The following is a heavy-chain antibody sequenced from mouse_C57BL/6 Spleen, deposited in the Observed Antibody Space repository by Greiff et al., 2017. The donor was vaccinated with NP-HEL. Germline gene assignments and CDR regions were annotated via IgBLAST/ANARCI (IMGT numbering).Heavy chain of an antibody. CDR2: IHPNSGST. J-gene: IGHJ2*01. CDR1: GYTFTSYW. D-gene: IGHD1-1*01. CDR3: ASPLITTVVARGFDY. Sequence: QVQLQQPGAELVKPGASVKLSCKASGYTFTSYWMHWVKQRPGQGLEWIGMIHPNSGSTNYNEKFKSKATLTVDKSSSTAYMQLSSLTSEDSAVYYCASPLITTVVARGFDYWGQGTTLTVSS. V-gene: IGHV1-64*01.